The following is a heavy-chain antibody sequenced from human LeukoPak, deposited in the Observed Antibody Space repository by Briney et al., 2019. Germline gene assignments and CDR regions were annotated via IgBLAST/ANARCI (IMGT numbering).Heavy chain of an antibody. V-gene: IGHV4-39*07. D-gene: IGHD4/OR15-4a*01. CDR3: ARVQTYGATHYYFDY. CDR2: IYYSGST. Sequence: PSETLSLTCTVSGGSISSSSYYWGWIRQPPGKGLEWIGSIYYSGSTYYNPSLKSRVTISVDTSKNQFSLRLNSVTAADTAVYYCARVQTYGATHYYFDYWGQGTLVTVSS. J-gene: IGHJ4*02. CDR1: GGSISSSSYY.